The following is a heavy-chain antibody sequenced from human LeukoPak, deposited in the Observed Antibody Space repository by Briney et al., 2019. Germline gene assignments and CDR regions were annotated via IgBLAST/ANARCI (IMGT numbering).Heavy chain of an antibody. CDR2: IDWDDDK. D-gene: IGHD6-13*01. CDR1: GFSLSTSGMC. J-gene: IGHJ3*02. V-gene: IGHV2-70*11. CDR3: ARAHFTMPTIAAAGTGQIDAFDI. Sequence: SGPTLVNPTQTLTLTCTFSGFSLSTSGMCVSWIRQPPGKALEWLARIDWDDDKYYSTSLKTRLTISKDTSKNQVVLTMTNMDPVDTATCYCARAHFTMPTIAAAGTGQIDAFDIWGQGTMVTVSS.